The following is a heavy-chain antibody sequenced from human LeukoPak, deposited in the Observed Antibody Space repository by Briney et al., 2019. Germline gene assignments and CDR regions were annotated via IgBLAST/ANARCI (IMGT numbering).Heavy chain of an antibody. CDR2: ISYDGSNK. D-gene: IGHD3-10*01. V-gene: IGHV3-30*18. CDR3: AKDRGTHFDY. CDR1: GFTFSSYG. Sequence: GGSLRLSCAASGFTFSSYGMHWVRQAPGKGLEWVAVISYDGSNKYYADSVKGRFTISRDNSKNTLYLQMNGLRAEDTAVYYCAKDRGTHFDYWGQGTLVTVPS. J-gene: IGHJ4*02.